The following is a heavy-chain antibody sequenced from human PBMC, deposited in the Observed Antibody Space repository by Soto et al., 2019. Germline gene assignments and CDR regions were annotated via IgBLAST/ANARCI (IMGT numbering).Heavy chain of an antibody. CDR3: ARASSMIVVVINDYYGMDV. CDR1: GGTFSSYA. Sequence: QVQLVQSGAEVQKPGSSVKVSCKASGGTFSSYAISWVRQAPGQGLEWMGGIIPIFGTANYAQKFQGRVTITADESTSTAYMELSSLRSEDTAVYYCARASSMIVVVINDYYGMDVWGQGTTVTVSS. J-gene: IGHJ6*02. CDR2: IIPIFGTA. D-gene: IGHD3-22*01. V-gene: IGHV1-69*01.